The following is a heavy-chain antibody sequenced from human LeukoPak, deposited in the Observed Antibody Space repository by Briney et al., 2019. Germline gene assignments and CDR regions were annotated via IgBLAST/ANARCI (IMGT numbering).Heavy chain of an antibody. CDR1: GGTFSSYT. CDR2: IIPILGIA. J-gene: IGHJ6*02. D-gene: IGHD3-3*01. Sequence: AASVKASCKASGGTFSSYTISWVRQAPGQGLEWMGRIIPILGIANYAQKFQGRVTITADKSTSTAYMELSSLRSEDTAVYYCASQPRDFWSGYSTPLYYYYGMDVWGQGTTVTVSS. CDR3: ASQPRDFWSGYSTPLYYYYGMDV. V-gene: IGHV1-69*02.